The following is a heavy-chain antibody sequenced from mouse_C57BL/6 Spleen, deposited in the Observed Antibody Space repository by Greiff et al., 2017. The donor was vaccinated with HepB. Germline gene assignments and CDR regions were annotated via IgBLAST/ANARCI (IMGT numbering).Heavy chain of an antibody. CDR1: GYTFTSYT. CDR2: INPSSGYT. Sequence: QVQLQQSGAELARPGASVKMSCKASGYTFTSYTMHWVKQRPGQGLEWIGYINPSSGYTKYNQKFKDKATLTADKSSSTAYMQLSSLTSEDSAVYYCARRDYYGSSYLYYAMDYWGQGTSVTVSS. J-gene: IGHJ4*01. D-gene: IGHD1-1*01. V-gene: IGHV1-4*01. CDR3: ARRDYYGSSYLYYAMDY.